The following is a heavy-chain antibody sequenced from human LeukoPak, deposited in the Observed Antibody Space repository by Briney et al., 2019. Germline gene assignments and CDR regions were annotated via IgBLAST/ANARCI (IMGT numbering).Heavy chain of an antibody. CDR2: IYYSGST. V-gene: IGHV4-59*12. CDR1: GGSISSYY. J-gene: IGHJ3*02. CDR3: ARGAIKYSSGWYRDDAFDI. Sequence: PSETLSLTCTVSGGSISSYYWSWIRQPPGKGLEWIGYIYYSGSTNYNPSLKSRVTISVDTSKNQFSLKLSSVTAADTAVYYCARGAIKYSSGWYRDDAFDIWGQGTMVTVSS. D-gene: IGHD6-19*01.